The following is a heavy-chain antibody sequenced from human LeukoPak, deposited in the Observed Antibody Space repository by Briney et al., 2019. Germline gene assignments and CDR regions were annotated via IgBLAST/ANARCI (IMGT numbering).Heavy chain of an antibody. V-gene: IGHV1-2*02. J-gene: IGHJ6*02. D-gene: IGHD3-9*01. Sequence: ASVKVSCKASGYTFTGYYMHWVRQAPGQGLEWMGWINPHSGGTNYAPKFQGRVTMARDTSISTADMELSGLRSDDTAVYYCARNTVLGTDILTVWNACYYGMDVWGQGTTVTVSS. CDR2: INPHSGGT. CDR1: GYTFTGYY. CDR3: ARNTVLGTDILTVWNACYYGMDV.